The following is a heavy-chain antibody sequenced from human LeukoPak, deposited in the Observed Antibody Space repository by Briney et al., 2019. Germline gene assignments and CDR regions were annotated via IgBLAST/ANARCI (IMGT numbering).Heavy chain of an antibody. Sequence: ASVKVSCKASGYTFTGYYMHWVRQAPGQGLEWMGWINPNSGGTNYAQKFQGRVTMTRDTSISTAYMELSRLRSDDTAVYYCARVTMVRGVPSRFDPWGQGTLVTVSS. V-gene: IGHV1-2*02. CDR1: GYTFTGYY. CDR3: ARVTMVRGVPSRFDP. CDR2: INPNSGGT. J-gene: IGHJ5*02. D-gene: IGHD3-10*01.